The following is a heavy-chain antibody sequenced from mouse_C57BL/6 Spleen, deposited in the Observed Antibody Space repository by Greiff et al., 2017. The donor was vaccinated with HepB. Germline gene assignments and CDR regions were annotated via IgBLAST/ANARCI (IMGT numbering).Heavy chain of an antibody. J-gene: IGHJ2*01. D-gene: IGHD1-1*01. CDR2: INPSNGGT. CDR3: ARLGGYYYGSSYTDY. V-gene: IGHV1-53*01. CDR1: GYTFTSYW. Sequence: VQLQQPGTELVKPGASVKLSCKASGYTFTSYWMHWVKQRPGQGLEWIGNINPSNGGTNYNEKFKSKATLTVDKSSSTAYMQLSSLTSEDSAVYYSARLGGYYYGSSYTDYWGQGTTLTVSS.